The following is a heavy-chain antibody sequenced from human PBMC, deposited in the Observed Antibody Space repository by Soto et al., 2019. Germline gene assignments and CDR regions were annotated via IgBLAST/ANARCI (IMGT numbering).Heavy chain of an antibody. CDR2: INHSGST. J-gene: IGHJ4*02. V-gene: IGHV4-34*01. Sequence: QVQLQQWGAGLLKPSETLSLTCAVYGGSFSGYYWSWIRQPPGKGLEWIGEINHSGSTNYNPSLKSRVTISVDTSTNQFSLKLSSVTAADTAVYYCARVKSLIQLWYFDYWGQGTLVTVSS. CDR1: GGSFSGYY. CDR3: ARVKSLIQLWYFDY. D-gene: IGHD5-18*01.